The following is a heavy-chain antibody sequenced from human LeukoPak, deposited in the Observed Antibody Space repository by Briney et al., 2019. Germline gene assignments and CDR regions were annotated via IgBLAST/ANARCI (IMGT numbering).Heavy chain of an antibody. D-gene: IGHD1-26*01. CDR3: AKGRGTRVYNWFDT. J-gene: IGHJ5*02. Sequence: GGSLRLSCAGSGFTFNTSAMSWVRQAPGEGLEWVSAISGSGRSTYSTDSVRGRFTISRDNSKNTLYLQMNSLRAEDTAVYFCAKGRGTRVYNWFDTWGQGILVTVSS. CDR2: ISGSGRST. CDR1: GFTFNTSA. V-gene: IGHV3-23*01.